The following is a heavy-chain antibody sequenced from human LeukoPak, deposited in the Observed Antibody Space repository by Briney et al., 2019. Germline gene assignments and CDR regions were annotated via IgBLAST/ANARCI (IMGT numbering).Heavy chain of an antibody. D-gene: IGHD2-2*01. J-gene: IGHJ3*02. CDR2: NHPNSGGT. V-gene: IGHV1-2*06. CDR1: GYSFTAYY. CDR3: ARVVPAAKDDAFDI. Sequence: ASVKVSCKASGYSFTAYYIHWVRQAPGQGLEWMGRNHPNSGGTNYAQKFQGRVTMTRDTSISTAYMELSRLRSDDTAVYYCARVVPAAKDDAFDIWGQGTMVTVSS.